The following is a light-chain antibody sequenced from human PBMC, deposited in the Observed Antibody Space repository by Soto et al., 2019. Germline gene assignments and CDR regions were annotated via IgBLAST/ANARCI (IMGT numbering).Light chain of an antibody. CDR3: ATWDTGLRTGV. V-gene: IGLV1-51*02. CDR1: DSNIRNNY. Sequence: QSALTQPPSVSAAPGQRVTISCSGSDSNIRNNYVSWYQQLPGTAPKLLIYENHNRPSGIPDRFSGSKSGTSATLGITGLQTGDEADYYCATWDTGLRTGVFGGGTQLTVL. J-gene: IGLJ2*01. CDR2: ENH.